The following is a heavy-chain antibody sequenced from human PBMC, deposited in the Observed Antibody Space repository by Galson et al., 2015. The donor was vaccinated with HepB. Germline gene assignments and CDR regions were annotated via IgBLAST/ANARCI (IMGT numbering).Heavy chain of an antibody. CDR2: IYYTGST. Sequence: LSLTCTVSGGSTSSNSYYWGWIRQPPGKGLEWIGNIYYTGSTYYNPSLKSRVTMSVDTSKNQFSLKLSSVTAADTAVYYCARDSAYTDAFDIWGQGTMVTVSS. D-gene: IGHD3-16*01. CDR1: GGSTSSNSYY. CDR3: ARDSAYTDAFDI. J-gene: IGHJ3*02. V-gene: IGHV4-39*07.